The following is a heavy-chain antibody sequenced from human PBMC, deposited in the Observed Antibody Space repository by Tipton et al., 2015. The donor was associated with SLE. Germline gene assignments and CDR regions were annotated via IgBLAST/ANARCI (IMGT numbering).Heavy chain of an antibody. CDR3: ARGRRRDYYYYYYMDV. CDR2: IYYSGST. V-gene: IGHV4-31*03. J-gene: IGHJ6*03. Sequence: TLSLTCTVSGGSITSGDYFWSWIRQHPGQGLEWIGYIYYSGSTFYNPSLKSRLTILVDTSKNQLSLRLNSVTAADTAVYYCARGRRRDYYYYYYMDVWGKGTTVTVSS. CDR1: GGSITSGDYF.